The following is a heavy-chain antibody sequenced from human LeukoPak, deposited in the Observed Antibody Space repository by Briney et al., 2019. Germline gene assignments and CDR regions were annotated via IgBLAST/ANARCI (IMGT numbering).Heavy chain of an antibody. CDR3: AKSQLYGSGSYSAKGPVDI. CDR2: ISGSGGTT. J-gene: IGHJ3*02. CDR1: GFTFSSYA. D-gene: IGHD3-10*01. Sequence: PGESLRVSCAASGFTFSSYAMSWVRQAPGKGLEWVSTISGSGGTTYYADSVKGRFTISRDNHKNTLYLQLNSLRAEDSAVYHRAKSQLYGSGSYSAKGPVDIWGQGTMVTVSS. V-gene: IGHV3-23*01.